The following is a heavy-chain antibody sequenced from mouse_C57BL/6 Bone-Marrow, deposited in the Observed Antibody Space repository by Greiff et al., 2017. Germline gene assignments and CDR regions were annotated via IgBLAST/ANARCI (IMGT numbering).Heavy chain of an antibody. CDR3: ARKSDYSYFDY. D-gene: IGHD1-1*01. J-gene: IGHJ2*01. Sequence: VMLVESGAELVRPGASVKLSCKASGYTFTDYYINWVKQRPGQGLEWIARIYPGSGNTYYNEKFKGKATLTAEKSSSTAYMQLSSLTSEDSAVYFCARKSDYSYFDYWGQGTTLTVSS. V-gene: IGHV1-76*01. CDR1: GYTFTDYY. CDR2: IYPGSGNT.